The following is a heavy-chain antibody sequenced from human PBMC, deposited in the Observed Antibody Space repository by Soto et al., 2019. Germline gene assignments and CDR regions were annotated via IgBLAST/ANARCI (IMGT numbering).Heavy chain of an antibody. CDR2: IWYDGSNK. V-gene: IGHV3-33*01. CDR1: GFTFSSYG. Sequence: QVQLVESGGGVVQPGRSLRLSCAASGFTFSSYGMHWVRQAPGKGLEWVAVIWYDGSNKYYADSVKGRFTISRDNSKNTLYLQMNSLRAEDTAVYYCARSPTDDYGDSRFRPLDYWGQGTLVTVSS. J-gene: IGHJ4*02. D-gene: IGHD4-17*01. CDR3: ARSPTDDYGDSRFRPLDY.